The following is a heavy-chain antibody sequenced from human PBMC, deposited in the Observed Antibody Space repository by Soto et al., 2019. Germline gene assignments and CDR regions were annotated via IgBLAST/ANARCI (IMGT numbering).Heavy chain of an antibody. CDR3: ARDWAAPYYYYYGMDV. CDR1: GFTFSSYS. CDR2: ISRSSSYI. D-gene: IGHD6-13*01. J-gene: IGHJ6*02. V-gene: IGHV3-21*01. Sequence: EVQLVESGGGLVKPGGSLTLSCAASGFTFSSYSMNWIRQAPGKGLEWVSSISRSSSYIHYVDSVKGRFAISRDDAKNSLSLQMDSLRPEDTAVYYCARDWAAPYYYYYGMDVWGQGTTVTVSS.